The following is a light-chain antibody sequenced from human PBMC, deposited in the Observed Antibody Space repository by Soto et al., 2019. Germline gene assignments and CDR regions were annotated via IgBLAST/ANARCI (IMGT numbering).Light chain of an antibody. Sequence: EVVLTQSPATLSLSPGERATLSCRASESVSTFLAWYQQKPGQAPRLLIYEASSRATGIPARFSGGGSGTVLTLTISRLEPEDFAVYYCQQRSNWPWTFSQGTKVDIK. CDR1: ESVSTF. CDR3: QQRSNWPWT. CDR2: EAS. J-gene: IGKJ1*01. V-gene: IGKV3-11*01.